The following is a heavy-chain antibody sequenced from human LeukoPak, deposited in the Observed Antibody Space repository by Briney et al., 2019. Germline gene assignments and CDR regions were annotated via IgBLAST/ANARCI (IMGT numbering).Heavy chain of an antibody. D-gene: IGHD3-22*01. J-gene: IGHJ6*03. CDR2: IYYSGST. CDR1: GGSISSGGYY. CDR3: ARAAYDSKSKHYYYYMDV. Sequence: PSRTLSLTCTVSGGSISSGGYYWSWIRQHPGKGLEWIGYIYYSGSTYYNPSLKSRVTISVDTSKNQFSLKLSSVTAADTAVYYCARAAYDSKSKHYYYYMDVWGKGTTVTVSS. V-gene: IGHV4-31*03.